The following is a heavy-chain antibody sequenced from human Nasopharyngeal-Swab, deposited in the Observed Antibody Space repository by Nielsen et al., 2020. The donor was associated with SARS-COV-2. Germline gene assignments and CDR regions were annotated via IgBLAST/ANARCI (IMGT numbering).Heavy chain of an antibody. V-gene: IGHV3-30*19. CDR3: ARAYTNNGWGHFDH. CDR1: GFTFTGYG. J-gene: IGHJ4*02. CDR2: ISYDGSSK. D-gene: IGHD6-19*01. Sequence: GGSLRLSCAASGFTFTGYGMHWVRQAPGKGLECVAVISYDGSSKYDADSVRGRFTVSRDNSINTLYLQMSSLKIEDTAVYYCARAYTNNGWGHFDHWGQGTLVTVSS.